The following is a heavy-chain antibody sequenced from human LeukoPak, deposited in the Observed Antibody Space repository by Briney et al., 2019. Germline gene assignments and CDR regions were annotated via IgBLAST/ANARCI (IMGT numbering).Heavy chain of an antibody. CDR3: ARYDDAFDI. CDR1: GFTFSSYG. CDR2: IWYDGSNK. D-gene: IGHD3-3*01. Sequence: GGSLRLSCATSGFTFSSYGMHWVRQAPGKGLEWVAVIWYDGSNKYYADSVKGRFTISRDNSKNTLYLQMNSLRAEDTAVYYCARYDDAFDIWGQGTMVTVSS. J-gene: IGHJ3*02. V-gene: IGHV3-33*01.